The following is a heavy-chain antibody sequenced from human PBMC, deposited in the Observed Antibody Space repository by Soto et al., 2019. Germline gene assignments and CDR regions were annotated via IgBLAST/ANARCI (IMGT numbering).Heavy chain of an antibody. V-gene: IGHV3-21*01. CDR1: GFSLSSYT. D-gene: IGHD4-17*01. CDR2: VSTTSSYI. CDR3: ARETPLDPDYGDNPFSDY. J-gene: IGHJ4*02. Sequence: VQLVESGGGLVKPGGSLRLSCAASGFSLSSYTMHWVRQAPGKGLEWVSLVSTTSSYINYADSVKGRFTISRDNARNSLYLQMNSLRAEDTAVYYCARETPLDPDYGDNPFSDYWGQGTLVTVSS.